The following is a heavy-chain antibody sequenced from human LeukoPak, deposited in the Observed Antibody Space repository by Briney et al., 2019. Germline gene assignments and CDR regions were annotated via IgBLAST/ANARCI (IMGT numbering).Heavy chain of an antibody. D-gene: IGHD2-8*01. Sequence: GGSLRLSCATSGFPFSDFSMSWVRKAPGKGLEWISTTNSGGTSTYYAESVKGRFTISRDNSKNTLYLQMSSLRVEDTAVYYCAKQSYARSLGEGGPGTLVSVSS. V-gene: IGHV3-23*01. CDR2: TNSGGTST. CDR3: AKQSYARSLGE. J-gene: IGHJ4*02. CDR1: GFPFSDFS.